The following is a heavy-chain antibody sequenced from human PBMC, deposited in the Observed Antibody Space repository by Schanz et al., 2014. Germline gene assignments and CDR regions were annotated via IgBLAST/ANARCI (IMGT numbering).Heavy chain of an antibody. J-gene: IGHJ4*02. CDR2: VSRSTPDI. Sequence: VQLVESGGGVVQPGRSLRLSCAASGFTFSSYGMHWVRQVPGKGLVWVSYVSRSTPDIYYADSVKGRFTMSRDNAKISVFLQMNSLRAEDTAVYYCVRDSFFAFDYWGQGTLVTVSS. D-gene: IGHD3-3*01. CDR1: GFTFSSYG. V-gene: IGHV3-48*01. CDR3: VRDSFFAFDY.